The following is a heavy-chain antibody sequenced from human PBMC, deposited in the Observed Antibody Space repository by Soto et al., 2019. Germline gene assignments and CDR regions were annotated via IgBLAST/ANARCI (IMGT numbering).Heavy chain of an antibody. D-gene: IGHD4-17*01. CDR1: GFTFSSYA. J-gene: IGHJ4*02. CDR2: ISYDGSNK. Sequence: QPGGSLRLSXAASGFTFSSYAMHWVRQAPGKGLEWVAVISYDGSNKYYADSVKGRFTISRDNSKNTLYLQMNSLRAEDTAVYYCASPYGDYVGNYYFDYWGQGTLVTVSS. CDR3: ASPYGDYVGNYYFDY. V-gene: IGHV3-30-3*01.